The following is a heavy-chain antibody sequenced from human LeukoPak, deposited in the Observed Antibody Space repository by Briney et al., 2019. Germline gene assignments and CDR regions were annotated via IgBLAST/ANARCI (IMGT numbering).Heavy chain of an antibody. V-gene: IGHV3-23*01. J-gene: IGHJ4*02. CDR3: AKDSGYSGSYFDFDY. Sequence: GSLRLSCSASGFTFSSYAMSWVRQAPGKGLEWVSAISGSGGSTYYADSVKGRFTISRDNSKNTLYLQMNSLRAEDTAVYYCAKDSGYSGSYFDFDYWGQGTLVTVSS. CDR1: GFTFSSYA. D-gene: IGHD1-26*01. CDR2: ISGSGGST.